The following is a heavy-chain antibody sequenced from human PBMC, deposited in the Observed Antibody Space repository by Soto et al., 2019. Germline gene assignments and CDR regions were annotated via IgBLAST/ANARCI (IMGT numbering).Heavy chain of an antibody. CDR3: ARGKDVLLWFGELLEYYGMDV. V-gene: IGHV1-2*04. D-gene: IGHD3-10*01. J-gene: IGHJ6*01. CDR1: GYPFTGYY. CDR2: INPNSGGT. Sequence: GASVKVSFKASGYPFTGYYMHWVRRAPGQGLEWMGWINPNSGGTNYAQKFQGWVTMTRDTSISTAYMELSRLRSDDTAVYYCARGKDVLLWFGELLEYYGMDVWGQGTTVTVSS.